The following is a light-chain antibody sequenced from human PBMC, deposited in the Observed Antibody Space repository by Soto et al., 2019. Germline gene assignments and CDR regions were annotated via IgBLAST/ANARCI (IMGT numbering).Light chain of an antibody. J-gene: IGKJ2*01. V-gene: IGKV3-20*01. Sequence: EIVLTQSPGTLSLSRGERATLSCRASHSVRSSYLAWYQQKPGQAPRLLIYGASSRATGIPDRFSGSGSGTDFTLTISRLEPEDFAVYYCQQYGSSPPYTFGQGTKLEIK. CDR2: GAS. CDR3: QQYGSSPPYT. CDR1: HSVRSSY.